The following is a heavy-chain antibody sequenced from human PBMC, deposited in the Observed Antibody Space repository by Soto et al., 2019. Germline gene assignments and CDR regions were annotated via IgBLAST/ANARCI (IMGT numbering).Heavy chain of an antibody. CDR1: GGSFSGYY. D-gene: IGHD3-9*01. V-gene: IGHV4-34*01. CDR3: ARGVVTKLRYFVRGDAFDI. CDR2: INHSGST. Sequence: QVQLQQGGAGLLKPSETLSLTCAVYGGSFSGYYWRWIRQPPGKGLEWIGEINHSGSTNYNPSLKSRVTISVDSSKTQYTLKMSSVTAADTAVYYCARGVVTKLRYFVRGDAFDIWGQGTMVTVSS. J-gene: IGHJ3*02.